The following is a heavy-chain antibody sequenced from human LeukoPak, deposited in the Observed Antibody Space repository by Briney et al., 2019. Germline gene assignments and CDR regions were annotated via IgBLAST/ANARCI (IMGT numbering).Heavy chain of an antibody. J-gene: IGHJ4*02. Sequence: GGSLRLSCAASGFTVSSDYMRWVRQAPGKGVEWVSIISGDGRHTYYADSVKGRFTISRDNSKNTLFLQMNSLRAEDTAVYYCARDLLRDSGVYWGQGTLVTVSS. V-gene: IGHV3-53*01. CDR3: ARDLLRDSGVY. CDR2: ISGDGRHT. CDR1: GFTVSSDY.